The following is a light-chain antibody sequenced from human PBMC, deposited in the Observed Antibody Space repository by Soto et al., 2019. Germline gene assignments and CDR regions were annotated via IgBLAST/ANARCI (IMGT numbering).Light chain of an antibody. CDR3: QQYVSWA. J-gene: IGKJ1*01. V-gene: IGKV3-20*01. Sequence: EIVLTQSPGTLSLSPGERATLSCRASQSISSNHLAWFQQKPGQAPRLLIYGASSRATGIPDRFSGSGSGTDFTVTISRLAPEDSEIYYYQQYVSWAFGQGTKVEI. CDR2: GAS. CDR1: QSISSNH.